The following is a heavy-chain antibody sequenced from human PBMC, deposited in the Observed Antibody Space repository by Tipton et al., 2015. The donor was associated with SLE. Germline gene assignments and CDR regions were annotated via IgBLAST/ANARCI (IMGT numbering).Heavy chain of an antibody. Sequence: TLSLTCTVSGGSISSSSYYWGWIRQPPGRGLEWIGRIYYSGSTNYNPPLKSRVTISVDTSKNQFSLKLSSVTAADTAVYYCARGRGYGDPEYFQHWGQGTLVTVSS. CDR3: ARGRGYGDPEYFQH. CDR1: GGSISSSSYY. CDR2: IYYSGST. V-gene: IGHV4-39*07. J-gene: IGHJ1*01. D-gene: IGHD4-17*01.